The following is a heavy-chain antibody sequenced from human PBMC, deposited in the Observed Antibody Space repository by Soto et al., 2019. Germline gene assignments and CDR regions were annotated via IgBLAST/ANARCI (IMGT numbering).Heavy chain of an antibody. CDR1: GGTFSSYA. D-gene: IGHD2-2*01. CDR3: ARSAVPIVVVPAAMSWCDP. Sequence: ASVKVSCKASGGTFSSYAISWVRQAPGQGLEWMGWINPNSGGTNYAQKFQGWVTMTRDTSISTAYMELSRLRSDDAAVYYCARSAVPIVVVPAAMSWCDPWGQGTLVTVTS. J-gene: IGHJ5*02. CDR2: INPNSGGT. V-gene: IGHV1-2*04.